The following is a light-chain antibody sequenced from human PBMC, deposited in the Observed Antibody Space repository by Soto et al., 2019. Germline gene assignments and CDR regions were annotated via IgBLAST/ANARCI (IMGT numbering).Light chain of an antibody. CDR1: QSVSNNY. V-gene: IGKV3-20*01. J-gene: IGKJ4*01. Sequence: EIVMMQSPGTLSLSPGERATLSCRASQSVSNNYVAWYQQKPGQPPRLLIAGASSRATGIPDRFSGSGSGTDLTLTISRLEPEDFAVYYCQQYGSSPPLTFGGGTKVEIK. CDR3: QQYGSSPPLT. CDR2: GAS.